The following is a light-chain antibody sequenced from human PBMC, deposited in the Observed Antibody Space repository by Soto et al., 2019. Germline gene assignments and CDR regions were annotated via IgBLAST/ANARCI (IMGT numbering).Light chain of an antibody. CDR2: DVS. J-gene: IGLJ2*01. V-gene: IGLV2-14*01. CDR1: SSDVGGYNF. CDR3: SSYTSSR. Sequence: QSVLTQPASVSGSPGQSITISCTGTSSDVGGYNFVSWYQQHPGKAPKLMIYDVSNRHSGVSNRFSGSKSGNTASLTISGLQAEDEADYYCSSYTSSRFGGGTKLTVL.